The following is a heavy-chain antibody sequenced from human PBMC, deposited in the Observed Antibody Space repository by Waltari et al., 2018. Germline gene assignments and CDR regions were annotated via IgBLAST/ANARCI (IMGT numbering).Heavy chain of an antibody. D-gene: IGHD3-10*01. CDR1: GFSFNSYS. Sequence: SLRLSCAASGFSFNSYSLNWVRQAPGKGLEWVAYISTSTSTYYADSVKGRFTISRDNAKNSLYFQMNSLRDEDTAVYYCARDRGGSGSYPKDAFDSWGQGTLVSVSS. CDR2: ISTSTST. CDR3: ARDRGGSGSYPKDAFDS. J-gene: IGHJ4*02. V-gene: IGHV3-48*02.